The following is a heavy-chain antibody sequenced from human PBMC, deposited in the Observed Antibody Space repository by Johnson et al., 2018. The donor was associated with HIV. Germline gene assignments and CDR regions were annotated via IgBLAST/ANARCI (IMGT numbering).Heavy chain of an antibody. CDR2: IKQGESEK. Sequence: VESGGGLVQPGGSLRLSCVASGFTFSNYWMSWVRQAPGKGLEWVANIKQGESEKNYVDSVKGRFTISRDDAKTSLSLQMNSLTAEDTAVYYCSRHSPRGYIGYDAFDIWGQGTMVTVSS. J-gene: IGHJ3*02. CDR1: GFTFSNYW. V-gene: IGHV3-7*05. D-gene: IGHD5-12*01. CDR3: SRHSPRGYIGYDAFDI.